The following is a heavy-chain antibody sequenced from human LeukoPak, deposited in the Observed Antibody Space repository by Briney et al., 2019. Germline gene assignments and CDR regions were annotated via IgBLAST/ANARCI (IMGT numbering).Heavy chain of an antibody. Sequence: GGSLRLSCAASGFTFSSYDMHWVRQAPGKGLEWVAAISDDGTYKYYADSVKGRFTVSRDNSKNTVNLQMNSLRGEDRAVYYCAKETVATIGFDFWGQGTLVTVSS. CDR1: GFTFSSYD. V-gene: IGHV3-30-3*01. D-gene: IGHD5-12*01. CDR2: ISDDGTYK. CDR3: AKETVATIGFDF. J-gene: IGHJ4*02.